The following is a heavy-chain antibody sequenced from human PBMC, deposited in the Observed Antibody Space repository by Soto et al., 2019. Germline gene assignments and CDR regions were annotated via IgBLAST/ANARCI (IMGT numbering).Heavy chain of an antibody. D-gene: IGHD1-1*01. CDR1: GGTFSSYA. CDR2: IIPIFGTA. J-gene: IGHJ1*01. CDR3: ARGGTGTEGYFQH. V-gene: IGHV1-69*13. Sequence: SVKVSCKASGGTFSSYAISWVRQAPGQGLEWMGGIIPIFGTANYAQKFQGRVTITADESTSTAYMELSSLRSEDTAVYYCARGGTGTEGYFQHWGRGTLVTVSS.